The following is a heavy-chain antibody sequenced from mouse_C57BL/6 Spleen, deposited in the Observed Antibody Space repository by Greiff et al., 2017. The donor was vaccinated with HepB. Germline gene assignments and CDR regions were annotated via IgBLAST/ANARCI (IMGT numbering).Heavy chain of an antibody. J-gene: IGHJ3*01. CDR3: ARGEFWCAY. V-gene: IGHV1-72*01. Sequence: KESCTASGYTFTSYWMHWVKQRPGRGLEWIGRIDHNSGGTKYNVKFKSKATLTVDKPSSTAYMQLSSLTSEDSAVYYCARGEFWCAYWGQGTLVTVSA. CDR1: GYTFTSYW. CDR2: IDHNSGGT.